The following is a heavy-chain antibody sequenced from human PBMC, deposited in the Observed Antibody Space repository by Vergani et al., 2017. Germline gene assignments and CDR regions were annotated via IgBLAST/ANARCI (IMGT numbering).Heavy chain of an antibody. Sequence: QVQLQESGPGLVKPSETLSLTCTVSGGSISSYYWSWIRQPPGKGLEWIVYIYYSGSTNDNPSLQSRVSISVDTSKNQFSLKLSSVTAADTAVYYCASDRGGVRFFPADAFDIWGQGTMVTVSS. CDR3: ASDRGGVRFFPADAFDI. J-gene: IGHJ3*02. V-gene: IGHV4-59*01. D-gene: IGHD3-3*01. CDR1: GGSISSYY. CDR2: IYYSGST.